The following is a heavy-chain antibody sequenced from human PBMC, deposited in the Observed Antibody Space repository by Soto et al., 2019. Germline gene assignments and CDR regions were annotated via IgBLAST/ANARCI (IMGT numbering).Heavy chain of an antibody. D-gene: IGHD2-21*02. J-gene: IGHJ5*02. Sequence: QVHLVQSGAEVKKPGASVKVSCKASGYTFTSYAIHWVRQAPGQGLEWMGWINAGNGNAKYPQKFQGRVTITRDTSASTAYMELSSLTSEDTAVYYCARLETGRVVTRPNWLDPWGQGTLVIVSS. CDR2: INAGNGNA. CDR1: GYTFTSYA. V-gene: IGHV1-3*01. CDR3: ARLETGRVVTRPNWLDP.